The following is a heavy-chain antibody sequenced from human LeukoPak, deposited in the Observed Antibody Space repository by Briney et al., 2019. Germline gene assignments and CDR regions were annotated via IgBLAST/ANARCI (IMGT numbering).Heavy chain of an antibody. Sequence: TGGSLRLSCAASGFTFSSYEMHSVRQAPGKGLEWVSYISSSDSTIYYADSVKGRFTISRDNAKNSLYLQRNSMRAEDTAVYYCARDYGGSSPFDYWGQGTLVTVSS. CDR2: ISSSDSTI. V-gene: IGHV3-48*03. J-gene: IGHJ4*02. D-gene: IGHD4-23*01. CDR3: ARDYGGSSPFDY. CDR1: GFTFSSYE.